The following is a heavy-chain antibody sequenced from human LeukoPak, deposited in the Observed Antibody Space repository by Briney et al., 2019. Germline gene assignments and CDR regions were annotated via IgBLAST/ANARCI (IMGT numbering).Heavy chain of an antibody. CDR3: AREDDFWSGHDAFDI. D-gene: IGHD3-3*01. CDR2: IYTSGST. CDR1: GGSISSYY. Sequence: SETLSLTCTVSGGSISSYYWSWIRQPAGKGLEWIGRIYTSGSTNYNPSLKCRVTMSVDTSKNQFSLKLSSVTAADTAVYYCAREDDFWSGHDAFDIWGQGTMVTVSS. J-gene: IGHJ3*02. V-gene: IGHV4-4*07.